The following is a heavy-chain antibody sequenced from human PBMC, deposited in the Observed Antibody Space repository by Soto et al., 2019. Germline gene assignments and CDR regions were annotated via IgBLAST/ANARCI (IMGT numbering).Heavy chain of an antibody. D-gene: IGHD2-15*01. CDR2: IYYSGST. V-gene: IGHV4-39*01. CDR1: GGSISSSSYY. Sequence: QLQLQESGPGLVKPSETLSLTCTVSGGSISSSSYYWGWIRQPPGKGLEWTGSIYYSGSTYYNPSLNSRVTISVATSMNQFSLRLNSVTAADTAVYYCARPCSGGRHDAFDIWGQGTMVTVSS. CDR3: ARPCSGGRHDAFDI. J-gene: IGHJ3*02.